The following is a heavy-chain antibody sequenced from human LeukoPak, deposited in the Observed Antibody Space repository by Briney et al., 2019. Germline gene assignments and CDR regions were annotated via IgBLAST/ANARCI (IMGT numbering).Heavy chain of an antibody. J-gene: IGHJ6*03. CDR2: INPNSGGT. CDR1: GYTFTGYY. D-gene: IGHD1-26*01. CDR3: ARDRVGYYYYMDV. V-gene: IGHV1-2*02. Sequence: ASVKVSCKASGYTFTGYYMHWVRQAPGQGLEWMGWINPNSGGTNYAQKFQGRFTMTRDTSISTAYMELSRLRSDDTAVYYCARDRVGYYYYMDVWGKGTTVTVSS.